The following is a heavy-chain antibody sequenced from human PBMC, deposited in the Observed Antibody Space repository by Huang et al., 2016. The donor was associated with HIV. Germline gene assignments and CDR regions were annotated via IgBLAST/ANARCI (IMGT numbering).Heavy chain of an antibody. CDR3: ARGLHYGGNSGY. CDR2: INHSGST. D-gene: IGHD4-17*01. V-gene: IGHV4-34*01. CDR1: GGSFSGYY. Sequence: QVQLQQWGAGLLKSSETLSLTCAVYGGSFSGYYWSWIRQPPGKGREWIGEINHSGSTNYNPSLKSRVTISVDTSKNQFSLKLNSVTAADTAVYYCARGLHYGGNSGYWGQGTLVTVSS. J-gene: IGHJ4*02.